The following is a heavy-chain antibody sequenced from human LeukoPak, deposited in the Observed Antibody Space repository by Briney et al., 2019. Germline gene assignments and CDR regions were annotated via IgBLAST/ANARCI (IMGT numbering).Heavy chain of an antibody. J-gene: IGHJ4*02. CDR2: ISQDGTET. D-gene: IGHD1-26*01. CDR3: VRLWEFDY. Sequence: GGSLRLSCAASGFNFNDYWMTWVRQPPGKGLQWVARISQDGTETLYADSVKGRFTLSKDSADKSLYLQMNSLTTEDTAVYYCVRLWEFDYWGQGTLVTVSS. V-gene: IGHV3-7*01. CDR1: GFNFNDYW.